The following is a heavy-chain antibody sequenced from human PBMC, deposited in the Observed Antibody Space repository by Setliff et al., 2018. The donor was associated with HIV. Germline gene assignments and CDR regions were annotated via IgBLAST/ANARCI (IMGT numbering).Heavy chain of an antibody. CDR2: INTETGNP. CDR3: ARLYSYGSVYYYQYGMDV. V-gene: IGHV7-4-1*02. J-gene: IGHJ6*02. Sequence: ASVKVSCKTSGYTLTTYGISWVRQAPGQGPEWMGWINTETGNPMYAQGFTGRFVFSLDTSVSTAHLQINNLKAEDTAVYYCARLYSYGSVYYYQYGMDVWGQG. CDR1: GYTLTTYG. D-gene: IGHD5-18*01.